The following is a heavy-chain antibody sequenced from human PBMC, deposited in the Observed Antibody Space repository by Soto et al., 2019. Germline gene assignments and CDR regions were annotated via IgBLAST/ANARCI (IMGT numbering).Heavy chain of an antibody. Sequence: SETLSLTCTVSGGSISSYYWSWIRQPPGKGLEWIGYIYYSGSTNYNPSLKSRVTISVDTSKNQFSLKLSSVTAADTAVYYCARALLWFGELNSHYYYMDVWGKGTTVTVSS. CDR3: ARALLWFGELNSHYYYMDV. CDR1: GGSISSYY. CDR2: IYYSGST. D-gene: IGHD3-10*01. V-gene: IGHV4-59*01. J-gene: IGHJ6*03.